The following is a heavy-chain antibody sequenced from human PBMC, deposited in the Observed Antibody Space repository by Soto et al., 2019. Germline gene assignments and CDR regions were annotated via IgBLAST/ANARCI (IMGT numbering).Heavy chain of an antibody. J-gene: IGHJ4*02. V-gene: IGHV1-18*04. Sequence: GASVKVSCKASGYTFTSYGISWVLQAPGQGLEWMGWISAYNGNTNYAQKLQGRVTMTTDTSTSTAYMELRSLRSDDTAVYYCARPLGTYSGSYRLDYWGQGTLVTVSS. CDR1: GYTFTSYG. D-gene: IGHD1-26*01. CDR3: ARPLGTYSGSYRLDY. CDR2: ISAYNGNT.